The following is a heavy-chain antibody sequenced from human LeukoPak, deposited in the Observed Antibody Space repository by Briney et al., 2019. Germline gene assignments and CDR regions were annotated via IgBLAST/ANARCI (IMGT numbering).Heavy chain of an antibody. D-gene: IGHD2-15*01. V-gene: IGHV4-39*01. CDR2: IYYSGST. J-gene: IGHJ6*03. CDR1: GGSFSGYY. Sequence: SETLSLTCAVYGGSFSGYYWGWIRQPPGKGLEWIGSIYYSGSTYYNPSLKSRVTISVDTSKNQFSLKLSSVTAADTAVYYCARTPTLRTYYYMDVWGKGTTVTVSS. CDR3: ARTPTLRTYYYMDV.